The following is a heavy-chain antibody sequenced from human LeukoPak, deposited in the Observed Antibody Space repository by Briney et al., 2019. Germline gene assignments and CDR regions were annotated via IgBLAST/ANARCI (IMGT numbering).Heavy chain of an antibody. V-gene: IGHV3-21*01. J-gene: IGHJ6*02. Sequence: PGGSLRLFCAASGFTFSSYSMNWVRQAPGKGLEWVSSISSSSSYIYYADSVKGRFTISRDNAKNSLYLQMNSLRAEDTAVYYCARGPDIVVVPAAKDYYHYGMDVWGQGTMVTVSS. CDR1: GFTFSSYS. D-gene: IGHD2-2*01. CDR2: ISSSSSYI. CDR3: ARGPDIVVVPAAKDYYHYGMDV.